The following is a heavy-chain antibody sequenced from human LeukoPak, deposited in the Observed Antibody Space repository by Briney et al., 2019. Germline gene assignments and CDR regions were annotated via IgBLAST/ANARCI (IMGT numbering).Heavy chain of an antibody. V-gene: IGHV3-21*01. Sequence: PGGSLRLSCAASGFTFSSYSMNWARQAPGKGLEWVSSISSSSSYIYYADSVKGRFTISRDNAKNSLYLQMNSLRAEDTAVYYCARGVSEYFDWLSVYWGQGTLVTVSS. J-gene: IGHJ4*02. CDR3: ARGVSEYFDWLSVY. CDR2: ISSSSSYI. CDR1: GFTFSSYS. D-gene: IGHD3-9*01.